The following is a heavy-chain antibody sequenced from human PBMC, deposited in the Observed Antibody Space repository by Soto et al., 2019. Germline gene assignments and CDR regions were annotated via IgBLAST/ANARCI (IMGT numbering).Heavy chain of an antibody. D-gene: IGHD6-13*01. Sequence: ASVKVSCKASGYTFTTYTISWVRQAPGQGLEWMGWISTYNGNTNYAQKLQDRVTVTTDTSTTTAYMELRSLRSDDTAIYYCARVGSXTWYERGSWFXPWGQGTLVXVSS. J-gene: IGHJ5*02. CDR1: GYTFTTYT. CDR2: ISTYNGNT. V-gene: IGHV1-18*01. CDR3: ARVGSXTWYERGSWFXP.